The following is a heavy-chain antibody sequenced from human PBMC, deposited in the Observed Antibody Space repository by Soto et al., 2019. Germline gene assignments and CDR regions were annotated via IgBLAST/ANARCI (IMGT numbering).Heavy chain of an antibody. D-gene: IGHD3-10*01. CDR1: GGSISSGGYS. CDR3: ARGFRGFDP. V-gene: IGHV4-30-2*01. Sequence: PSETLSLTCAVSGGSISSGGYSWSWIRQPSGKGLEWIGYIYHSGSTYYNPSLKSRVTISVDRSKNQFSLQLNSMTPEDTAVYYCARGFRGFDPWGQGTLVTVSS. J-gene: IGHJ5*02. CDR2: IYHSGST.